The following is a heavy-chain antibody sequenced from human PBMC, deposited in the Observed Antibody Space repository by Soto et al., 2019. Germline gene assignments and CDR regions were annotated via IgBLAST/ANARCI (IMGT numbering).Heavy chain of an antibody. CDR1: GFTFSTSW. CDR3: TRAGSYRFDY. CDR2: INSDGTTI. Sequence: EVQLVESGGDLIQPGGSLRISCAASGFTFSTSWMHWVRQTPGEGLAWVSCINSDGTTINYADSVKGRFTISRDNAKNTLYLQMNSLRADDTAVYYCTRAGSYRFDYWGQGTLVTVSS. V-gene: IGHV3-74*01. J-gene: IGHJ4*02. D-gene: IGHD1-26*01.